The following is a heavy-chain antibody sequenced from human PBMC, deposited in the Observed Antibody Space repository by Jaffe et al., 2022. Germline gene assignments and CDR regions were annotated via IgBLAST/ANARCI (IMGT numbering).Heavy chain of an antibody. CDR3: ARDGGKRNGDQVGGESDY. D-gene: IGHD4-17*01. CDR1: GFTFSSYT. Sequence: EVQLVESGGGLVQPGGSLRLSCAASGFTFSSYTMTWVRQAPGKGLEWISYISSSTSTIYYADSVRGRFTISRDNAKNSLFLQMNTLRAEDTAVYYCARDGGKRNGDQVGGESDYWGQGTLVTVSS. V-gene: IGHV3-48*01. CDR2: ISSSTSTI. J-gene: IGHJ4*02.